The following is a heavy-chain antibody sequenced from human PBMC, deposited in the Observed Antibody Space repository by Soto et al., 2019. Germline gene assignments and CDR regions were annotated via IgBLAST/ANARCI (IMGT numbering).Heavy chain of an antibody. J-gene: IGHJ4*02. V-gene: IGHV4-30-2*01. D-gene: IGHD4-4*01. CDR1: GGSINTATHS. Sequence: QLQLQESGSGLVKPSQTLSLTCAVSGGSINTATHSWSWIRQPPGKGLEWIGYIYHSGSTYYNPSVKSPVTISRDKANNHVSLRLSSVTAADTAVYYCARGGGVTTTGDDYWGQGILVTVSS. CDR2: IYHSGST. CDR3: ARGGGVTTTGDDY.